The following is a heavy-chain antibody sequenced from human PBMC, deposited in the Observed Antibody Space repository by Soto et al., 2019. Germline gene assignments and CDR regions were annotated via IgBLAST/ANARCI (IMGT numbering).Heavy chain of an antibody. V-gene: IGHV4-59*02. Sequence: PXETLSLTFFVSGCSGTSHHWSWIRQFPGQGLQWIAYTSYTGNTNYNPSLQSRVTISLDKSKNQFSLKLSSVTAADTAVYYCARFQRGSSWYFYYYGMDVWGQGTTVTVSS. CDR2: TSYTGNT. D-gene: IGHD6-13*01. CDR1: GCSGTSHH. J-gene: IGHJ6*02. CDR3: ARFQRGSSWYFYYYGMDV.